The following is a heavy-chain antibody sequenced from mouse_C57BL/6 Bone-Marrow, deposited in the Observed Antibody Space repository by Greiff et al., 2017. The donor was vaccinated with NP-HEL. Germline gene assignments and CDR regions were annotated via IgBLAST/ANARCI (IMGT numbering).Heavy chain of an antibody. V-gene: IGHV1-26*01. CDR2: INPNNGGT. CDR3: ARFGVYYYGSSYNFDY. Sequence: EVQLQQSGPELVKPGASVKISCKASGYTFTDYYMNWVKQSHGKSLEWIGDINPNNGGTSYNQKFKGKATLTVDKSSSTAYMELRSLTSEDSAVYYCARFGVYYYGSSYNFDYWGQGTTLTVSS. CDR1: GYTFTDYY. D-gene: IGHD1-1*01. J-gene: IGHJ2*01.